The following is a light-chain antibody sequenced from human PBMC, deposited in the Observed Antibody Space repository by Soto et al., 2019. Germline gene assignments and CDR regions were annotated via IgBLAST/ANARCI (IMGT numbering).Light chain of an antibody. CDR2: GAS. CDR3: RQYNNWPSLT. V-gene: IGKV3-15*01. CDR1: QSVSSN. J-gene: IGKJ1*01. Sequence: EIVMTQSPATLSVSPGERATLSCRASQSVSSNLAWYQQKPGQAPRLLIYGASTRATGIPARFSGSGSGTEFTLTISSLHSEDFAVYSCRQYNNWPSLTFGQGTNVDIK.